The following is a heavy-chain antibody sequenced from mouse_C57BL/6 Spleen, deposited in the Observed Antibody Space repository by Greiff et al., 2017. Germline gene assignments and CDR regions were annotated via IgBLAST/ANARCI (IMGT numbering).Heavy chain of an antibody. V-gene: IGHV1-82*01. J-gene: IGHJ2*01. CDR2: IYPGDGDT. Sequence: QVQLQQSGPELVKPGASVKISCKASGYAFSSSWMTWVKQRPGKGLEWIGRIYPGDGDTNYNGKFKGKATLTADKSSSTAYMQLSSLTSDDSAVYFCARGGSYFDYWGQGTTLTVSS. D-gene: IGHD1-1*01. CDR3: ARGGSYFDY. CDR1: GYAFSSSW.